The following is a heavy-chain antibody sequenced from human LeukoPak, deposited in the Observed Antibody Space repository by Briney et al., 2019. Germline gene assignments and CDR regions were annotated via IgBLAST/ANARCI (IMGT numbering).Heavy chain of an antibody. V-gene: IGHV3-9*01. D-gene: IGHD1-26*01. CDR2: INWNSGSI. CDR1: GFTLSTYA. CDR3: AKDMMAIVGGTTSAFDM. J-gene: IGHJ3*02. Sequence: GGSLRLSCAASGFTLSTYAMSWVRQAPGKGLEWVSGINWNSGSIDYAESVKGRFTISRDNAKNSLYLQMNSLRAEDTALYYCAKDMMAIVGGTTSAFDMWGQGTMVTVSS.